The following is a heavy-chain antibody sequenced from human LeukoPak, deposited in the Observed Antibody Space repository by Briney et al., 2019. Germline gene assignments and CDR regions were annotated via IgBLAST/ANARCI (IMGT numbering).Heavy chain of an antibody. CDR2: ISSSGSTI. J-gene: IGHJ4*02. D-gene: IGHD3-22*01. V-gene: IGHV3-11*01. Sequence: GGSLRLSCAASGFTFSDYYMSWIRQAPGKGLEWVSYISSSGSTIYYSDSVKGRFTISRDNAKNSLYLQMNSLRAEDTAVYYCAKDLDSITMIVVPDYWGQGTLVTVSS. CDR1: GFTFSDYY. CDR3: AKDLDSITMIVVPDY.